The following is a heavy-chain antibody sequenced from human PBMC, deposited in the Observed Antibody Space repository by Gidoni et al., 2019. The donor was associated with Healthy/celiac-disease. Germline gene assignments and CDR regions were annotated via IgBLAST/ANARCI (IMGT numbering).Heavy chain of an antibody. CDR2: IYYSVST. V-gene: IGHV4-31*03. J-gene: IGHJ4*02. CDR3: ARGPREWLFGVDY. D-gene: IGHD3-3*01. CDR1: GGYISSGGYY. Sequence: QVQLQESGPGRVKPSQTLSLTCTVSGGYISSGGYYWSWIRQHPGKGLGWMVYIYYSVSTYYNPSLKSRVPISVDTSKNQFSLKLSSVPAADTAVYYCARGPREWLFGVDYWGQGPLVTVSS.